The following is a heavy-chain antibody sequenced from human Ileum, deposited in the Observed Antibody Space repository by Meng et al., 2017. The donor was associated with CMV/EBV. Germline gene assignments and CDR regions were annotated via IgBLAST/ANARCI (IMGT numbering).Heavy chain of an antibody. CDR3: ARGGNAHYFDF. V-gene: IGHV3-74*01. CDR1: GFTFSSYG. Sequence: GESLKISCAASGFTFSSYGMHWVRQAPGKGLVWVSRINSDGSTTNYADSVKGRFTVSRDNAKNTVYLQMNSLRTEDTAVYYCARGGNAHYFDFWGQGTLVTVSS. CDR2: INSDGSTT. D-gene: IGHD5-12*01. J-gene: IGHJ4*02.